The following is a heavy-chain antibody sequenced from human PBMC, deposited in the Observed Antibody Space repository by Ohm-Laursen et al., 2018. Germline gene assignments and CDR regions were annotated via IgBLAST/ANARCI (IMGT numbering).Heavy chain of an antibody. J-gene: IGHJ4*02. CDR3: ARSPNVLLWFGESRRSLN. CDR2: INPNSGGT. D-gene: IGHD3-10*01. CDR1: GYTFTGYY. Sequence: ASVKVSCKASGYTFTGYYMHWVRQAPGQGPEWMGWINPNSGGTNYAQKFQGRVTMTRDTSISTAYMELSRLRSDDTAVYYCARSPNVLLWFGESRRSLNWGQGTLVTVSS. V-gene: IGHV1-2*02.